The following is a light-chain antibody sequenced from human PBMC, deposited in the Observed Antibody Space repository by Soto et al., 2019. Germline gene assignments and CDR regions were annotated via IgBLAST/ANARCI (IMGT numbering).Light chain of an antibody. Sequence: QSALTQPASVSGSPGQSITISCTGTSSDVSIYNYVSWYQQHPGKAPKLMIYEVSNRPSGVSNRFSGAKSGNTASLTISGLQVDDEADYYCCSYTSSTNYVFGAGTKVTVL. J-gene: IGLJ1*01. V-gene: IGLV2-14*01. CDR3: CSYTSSTNYV. CDR1: SSDVSIYNY. CDR2: EVS.